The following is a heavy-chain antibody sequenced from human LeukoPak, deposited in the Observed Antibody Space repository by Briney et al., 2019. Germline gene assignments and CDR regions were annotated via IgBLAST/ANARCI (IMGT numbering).Heavy chain of an antibody. CDR3: AREAQRYDFWSGYYGYMDV. J-gene: IGHJ6*03. D-gene: IGHD3-3*01. V-gene: IGHV4-59*01. CDR2: IYYSGST. Sequence: SETLPLTYAVYGGSFSGYYWSWLRQPPGKGLEWIGYIYYSGSTNYNPSLKSRVTISVDTSKNQFSLKLSSVTAADTAVYYCAREAQRYDFWSGYYGYMDVWGKGTTVTVSS. CDR1: GGSFSGYY.